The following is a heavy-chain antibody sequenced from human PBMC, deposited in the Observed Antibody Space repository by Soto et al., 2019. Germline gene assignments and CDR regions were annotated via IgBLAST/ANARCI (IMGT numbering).Heavy chain of an antibody. J-gene: IGHJ6*02. Sequence: PGGSLRLSCVASGFTFNAHTMGWVRQAPGRGLEWVSVITAGGENTYSADSVRGRFAISRDNFMNTVDLQMDSLRAEDTAVYYCARASYQLLTYYYGMDVWGQGTTVTVSS. CDR3: ARASYQLLTYYYGMDV. CDR2: ITAGGENT. CDR1: GFTFNAHT. D-gene: IGHD2-2*01. V-gene: IGHV3-23*01.